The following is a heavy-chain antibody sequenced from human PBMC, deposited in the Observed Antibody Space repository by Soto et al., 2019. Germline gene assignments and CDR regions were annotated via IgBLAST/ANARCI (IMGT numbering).Heavy chain of an antibody. D-gene: IGHD2-2*01. J-gene: IGHJ3*02. V-gene: IGHV3-30*18. CDR2: ISHDGRSK. CDR3: AKDRGYCDTSSCYLGHSFDI. CDR1: GFTFSTFG. Sequence: GGSLRLSCADSGFTFSTFGVHWDRQVPGKGLEWVEVISHDGRSKFYGDSVKGRFTVSRDNSKNMLSLEMNSLRPEDTAVYYCAKDRGYCDTSSCYLGHSFDIWGQGTVVTVSS.